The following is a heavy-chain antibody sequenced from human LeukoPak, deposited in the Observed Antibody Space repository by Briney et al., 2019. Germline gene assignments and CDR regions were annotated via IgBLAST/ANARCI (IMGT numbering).Heavy chain of an antibody. J-gene: IGHJ4*02. CDR3: ARENWRSKSIDFDS. D-gene: IGHD6-6*01. CDR1: GGSISSGGYY. CDR2: IYYSGST. Sequence: SETLSLTCTVSGGSISSGGYYWSWIRQHPGKGLEWIGYIYYSGSTYYNPSLKSRVTISVDTSNNQFSLKLSSVTAADTAAYFCARENWRSKSIDFDSWGQGTLVTVSS. V-gene: IGHV4-31*03.